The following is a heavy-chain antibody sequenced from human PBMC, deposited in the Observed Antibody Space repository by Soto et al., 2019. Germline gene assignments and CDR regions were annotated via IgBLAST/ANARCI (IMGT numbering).Heavy chain of an antibody. CDR1: GGTFSSYA. Sequence: GASVKVSCKASGGTFSSYAISWVRQAPGQGLEWMGGIIPIFGTANYAQKFQGRVTITADESTSTAYMELSSLRSEDTAVYYCARGGPRGYYDFWSGYYRRLLSQSYYYYGMDVWGQGTTVTVSS. D-gene: IGHD3-3*01. J-gene: IGHJ6*02. CDR3: ARGGPRGYYDFWSGYYRRLLSQSYYYYGMDV. V-gene: IGHV1-69*13. CDR2: IIPIFGTA.